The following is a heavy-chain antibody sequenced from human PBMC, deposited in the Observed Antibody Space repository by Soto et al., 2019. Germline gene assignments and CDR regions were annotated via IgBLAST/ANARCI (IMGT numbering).Heavy chain of an antibody. D-gene: IGHD3-3*01. J-gene: IGHJ4*02. Sequence: GGSLRLSCAASGFTFSSYAMSWVRQAPGKGLEWVSAISGSGGSTYYADSVKGRFTISRDNSKNTLYLQMNSLGAEDTAVYYCAKDHDFWTGHGISYFDYWGQGTLVTVSS. V-gene: IGHV3-23*01. CDR2: ISGSGGST. CDR3: AKDHDFWTGHGISYFDY. CDR1: GFTFSSYA.